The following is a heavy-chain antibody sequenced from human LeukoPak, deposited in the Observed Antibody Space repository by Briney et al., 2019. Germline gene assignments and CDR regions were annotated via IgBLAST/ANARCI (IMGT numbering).Heavy chain of an antibody. CDR2: IYYSGST. J-gene: IGHJ4*02. D-gene: IGHD4-17*01. CDR3: ARSHGDLATFDY. Sequence: SETLSLTCTVSGGSISSYYWSWIRRPPGKGLEWIGYIYYSGSTNYNPSLKSRVTISVDTSKNQFSLKLSSVTAADTAVYYCARSHGDLATFDYWGQGTLVTVSS. V-gene: IGHV4-59*01. CDR1: GGSISSYY.